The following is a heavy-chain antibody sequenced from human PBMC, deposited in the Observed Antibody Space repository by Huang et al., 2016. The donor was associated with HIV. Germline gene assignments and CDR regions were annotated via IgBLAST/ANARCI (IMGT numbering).Heavy chain of an antibody. CDR3: ARHREGPVAYYSGWGSHLNYMDV. V-gene: IGHV4-39*01. CDR2: IYFKGST. Sequence: QLLLQESGPGLVKPSEVLALTCAVSGGSIRSSDYHWGWIRQPPGKGLEWLGSIYFKGSTHYRPSLKSRVTIAVDTSKNLFFLNLTSMTAEDTAVYYCARHREGPVAYYSGWGSHLNYMDVWGRGRTVVVSS. CDR1: GGSIRSSDYH. D-gene: IGHD3-10*01. J-gene: IGHJ6*03.